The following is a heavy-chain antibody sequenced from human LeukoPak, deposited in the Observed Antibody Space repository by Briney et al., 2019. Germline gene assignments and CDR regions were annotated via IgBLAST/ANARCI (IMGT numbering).Heavy chain of an antibody. CDR3: ARAPPYYYDSGGYYVYGAPLDY. CDR1: GFTFSSYW. D-gene: IGHD3-22*01. Sequence: GGSLRLSCAASGFTFSSYWMSWVRQAPGKGLEWVANMKQDGSEKYYVDSVKGRFTISRDNAKNSLYLQMNSLRAEDTAVYYCARAPPYYYDSGGYYVYGAPLDYWGQGTLVTVSS. V-gene: IGHV3-7*01. CDR2: MKQDGSEK. J-gene: IGHJ4*02.